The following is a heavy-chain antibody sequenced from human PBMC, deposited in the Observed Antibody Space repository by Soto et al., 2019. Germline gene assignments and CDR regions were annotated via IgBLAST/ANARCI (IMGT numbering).Heavy chain of an antibody. CDR1: GFTFSSYG. D-gene: IGHD4-4*01. Sequence: GGSLRLSCAASGFTFSSYGMHWVRQAPGKGLEWVAVISYDGSNKYYADSVKGRFTISRDNSKNTLYLQMNSLRAEDTAVYYCAKDLHPYYYYGMDVWGQGTTVTVSS. V-gene: IGHV3-30*18. CDR3: AKDLHPYYYYGMDV. CDR2: ISYDGSNK. J-gene: IGHJ6*02.